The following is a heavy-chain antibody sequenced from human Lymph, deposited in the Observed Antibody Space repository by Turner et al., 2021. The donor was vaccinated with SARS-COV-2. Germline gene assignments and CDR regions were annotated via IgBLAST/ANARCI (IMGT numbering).Heavy chain of an antibody. CDR1: GGSISSSRYY. D-gene: IGHD3-9*01. V-gene: IGHV4-39*01. J-gene: IGHJ5*02. CDR3: ASNYDIWTGYYTRNWFDP. CDR2: IYYSGST. Sequence: QLQLQESGPGLVKPSETLSLTCTVSGGSISSSRYYWVWSRQPPGKGLEWIGSIYYSGSTYYNQPLKSRVTISVDTSKNQFSLKLSSVTAADTAVYYCASNYDIWTGYYTRNWFDPWGQGTLVTVSS.